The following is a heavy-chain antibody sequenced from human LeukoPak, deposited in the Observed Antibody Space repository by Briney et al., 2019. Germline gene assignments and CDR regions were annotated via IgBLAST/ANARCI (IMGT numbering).Heavy chain of an antibody. Sequence: SETLSLTCIVSGDSLSSNRWGWIRQSPGKGLEWIGYIHDSGSSSYNPSLKSRVTISVDMSKNQFSLRLASVTAADTAVYYCARHGDVRGVIYLIDYWGQGTLVAVSS. CDR1: GDSLSSNR. V-gene: IGHV4-59*08. CDR3: ARHGDVRGVIYLIDY. CDR2: IHDSGSS. D-gene: IGHD3-10*02. J-gene: IGHJ4*02.